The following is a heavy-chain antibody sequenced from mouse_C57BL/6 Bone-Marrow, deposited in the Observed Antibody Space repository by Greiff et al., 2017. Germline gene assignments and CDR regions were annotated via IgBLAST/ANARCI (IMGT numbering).Heavy chain of an antibody. J-gene: IGHJ4*01. CDR2: IHPNSGST. Sequence: VQLQQPGAELVKPGASVKLSCKASGYTFTSYWMHWVKQRPGQGLEWIGMIHPNSGSTNYNEKFKSKATLTVDKSASTAYMQLSSLTSEDSAVYFCAFDYPYSMDYWGQGTSVTVSS. CDR1: GYTFTSYW. CDR3: AFDYPYSMDY. D-gene: IGHD2-4*01. V-gene: IGHV1-64*01.